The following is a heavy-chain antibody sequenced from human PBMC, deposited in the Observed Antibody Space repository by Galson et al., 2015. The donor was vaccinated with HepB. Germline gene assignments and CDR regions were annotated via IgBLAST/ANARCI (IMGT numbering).Heavy chain of an antibody. D-gene: IGHD3-10*01. CDR1: GFTFDDYT. CDR2: IGWDGVTT. V-gene: IGHV3-43*01. CDR3: VKDLTYYYGSGTSRAYGLDV. Sequence: SLRLSCAASGFTFDDYTMHWVRQVPGKSLEWVSLIGWDGVTTYYANSVKGRFTMSRDNSKHSLFLQMNSLRTQDTGLYYCVKDLTYYYGSGTSRAYGLDVWGQGTTVTVAS. J-gene: IGHJ6*02.